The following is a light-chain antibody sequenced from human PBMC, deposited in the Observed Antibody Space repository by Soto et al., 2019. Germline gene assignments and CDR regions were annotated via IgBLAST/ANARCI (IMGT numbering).Light chain of an antibody. CDR3: SSCTSSSTLV. CDR1: SSDVGGYNF. V-gene: IGLV2-14*01. J-gene: IGLJ2*01. CDR2: DVT. Sequence: QSALTQPASVSGSPGQSITISCTGTSSDVGGYNFVSWHQQHPGKAPKLMIYDVTNRPSGVSNRFSGSKSGNTASLTISGLQAEDEADYYCSSCTSSSTLVFGGGTQLTVL.